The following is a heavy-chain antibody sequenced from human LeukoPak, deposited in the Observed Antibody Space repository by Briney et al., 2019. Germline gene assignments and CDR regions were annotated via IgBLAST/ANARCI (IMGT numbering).Heavy chain of an antibody. J-gene: IGHJ6*03. D-gene: IGHD4-17*01. Sequence: SETLSLTCTVSGYSISSGYYWGWIRQPPGKGLEWIGSINHSGSTYYNPSLKSRVTISVDTSKNQFSLKLSSVTAADTAVYYCARIRYYYYMDVWGKGTTVTVSS. CDR2: INHSGST. CDR3: ARIRYYYYMDV. CDR1: GYSISSGYY. V-gene: IGHV4-38-2*02.